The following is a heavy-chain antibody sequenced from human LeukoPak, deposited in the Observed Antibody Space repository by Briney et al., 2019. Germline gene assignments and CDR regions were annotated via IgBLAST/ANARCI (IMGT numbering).Heavy chain of an antibody. J-gene: IGHJ6*02. D-gene: IGHD3-10*01. CDR1: GFTFSSYW. Sequence: PGGSLRLSCAASGFTFSSYWMHWVRHAPGKGLVWVSRINGHGSSTSYADSVKGRFTISRDNAKNSLFLQMNSLRAEDTAVYYCAIPPLSGSGSSRPLAGVDGWGQGTTVTVSS. CDR3: AIPPLSGSGSSRPLAGVDG. CDR2: INGHGSST. V-gene: IGHV3-74*01.